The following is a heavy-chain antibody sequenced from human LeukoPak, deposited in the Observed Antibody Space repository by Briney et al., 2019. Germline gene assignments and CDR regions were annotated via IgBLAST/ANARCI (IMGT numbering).Heavy chain of an antibody. J-gene: IGHJ4*02. CDR3: AHPLASSWLNFDF. CDR2: MYWGGDK. V-gene: IGHV2-5*02. D-gene: IGHD6-13*01. CDR1: GFSLSTSGVG. Sequence: GPTLLNATQTLTLTGTFSGFSLSTSGVGVGWIRQPPGKALELLALMYWGGDKPYSPAPKSRPTSIRNTSKNQVDPRMSNMDPVDTATYYCAHPLASSWLNFDFWGQGTLVTVSS.